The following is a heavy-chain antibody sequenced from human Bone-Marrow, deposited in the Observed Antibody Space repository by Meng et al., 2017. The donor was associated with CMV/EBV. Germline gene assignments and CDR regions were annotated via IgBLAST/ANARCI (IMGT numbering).Heavy chain of an antibody. J-gene: IGHJ4*02. CDR1: GFTFSDYY. V-gene: IGHV3-11*04. CDR2: ISSSGSTI. D-gene: IGHD5-24*01. CDR3: ARGEGATITTFDY. Sequence: GESLKISCAASGFTFSDYYMSWIRQAPGKGLEWVSYISSSGSTIYYADSVKGRFTISRDNAKNSLYLQMNSLRAEDTAVYYCARGEGATITTFDYWGQGTLVTVSS.